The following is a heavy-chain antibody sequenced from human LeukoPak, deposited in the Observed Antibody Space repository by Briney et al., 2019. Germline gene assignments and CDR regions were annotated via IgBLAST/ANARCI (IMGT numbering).Heavy chain of an antibody. CDR2: IYYSGST. CDR3: ARGPYYYDSSGYRFDY. CDR1: GGSISSYY. Sequence: SETLSLTCTVSGGSISSYYWSWIRQPPGKGLEWIGYIYYSGSTNYNPSLKSRVTISVDTSKNQFSLKLSSVTAADTAVYYCARGPYYYDSSGYRFDYWGQGILVTVSS. V-gene: IGHV4-59*01. J-gene: IGHJ4*02. D-gene: IGHD3-22*01.